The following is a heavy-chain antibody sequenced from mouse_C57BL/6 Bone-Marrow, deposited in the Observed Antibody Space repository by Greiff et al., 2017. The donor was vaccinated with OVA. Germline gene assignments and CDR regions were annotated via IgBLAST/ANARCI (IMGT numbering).Heavy chain of an antibody. Sequence: QVQLQQSGAELVRPGASVKLSCKASGYTFTDYYINWVKQRPGQGLEWIARIYPGSGNTYYNEKFKGKATLTAEKSSSTAYMQLSSLTSEDSAVYFCARSLYDYDVDYWGQGTTLTVSS. CDR2: IYPGSGNT. J-gene: IGHJ2*01. CDR3: ARSLYDYDVDY. D-gene: IGHD2-4*01. V-gene: IGHV1-76*01. CDR1: GYTFTDYY.